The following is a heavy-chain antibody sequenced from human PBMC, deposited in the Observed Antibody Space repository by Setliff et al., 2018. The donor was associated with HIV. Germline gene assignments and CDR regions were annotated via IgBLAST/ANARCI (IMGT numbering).Heavy chain of an antibody. CDR1: GGSISNSRYY. D-gene: IGHD3-22*01. CDR2: IYYSGST. CDR3: ASRVYYYDSSAYYHPV. J-gene: IGHJ4*02. Sequence: PSETLSLTCTVSGGSISNSRYYWSWIRQPPGKGLECIGSIYYSGSTYYNPSLKSRVTLSVDTSKNQFSLKLSSVTAADAAVYYCASRVYYYDSSAYYHPVWGQGTLVTVSS. V-gene: IGHV4-39*01.